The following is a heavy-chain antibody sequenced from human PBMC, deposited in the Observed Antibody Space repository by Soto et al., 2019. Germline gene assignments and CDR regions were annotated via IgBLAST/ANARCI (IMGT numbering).Heavy chain of an antibody. V-gene: IGHV3-23*01. CDR2: ISGSGGST. CDR1: GFTFSSYA. CDR3: AKDSSPKYYDFWSGYYYYYGMDV. J-gene: IGHJ6*02. Sequence: RGSLRLSCAASGFTFSSYAMSWVRQAPGKGLEWVSAISGSGGSTYYADSVKGRFTISRDNSKNTLYLQMNSLRAEDTAVYYCAKDSSPKYYDFWSGYYYYYGMDVWGQGTTVTVS. D-gene: IGHD3-3*01.